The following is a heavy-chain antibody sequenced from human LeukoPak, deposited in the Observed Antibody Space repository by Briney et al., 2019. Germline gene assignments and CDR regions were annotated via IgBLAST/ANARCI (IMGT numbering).Heavy chain of an antibody. CDR1: GFTFSNYA. CDR3: AKEYDSGGYGAYFDY. D-gene: IGHD3-10*01. J-gene: IGHJ4*02. V-gene: IGHV3-23*01. CDR2: ISGGGFNT. Sequence: GGSLRLSCAASGFTFSNYAMSWVRQAPGKGLEWVSVISGGGFNTYYADSVKGRFTISRDNSGNTLDLQMNSLGPEDTAVYYCAKEYDSGGYGAYFDYWGQGTLVTVSS.